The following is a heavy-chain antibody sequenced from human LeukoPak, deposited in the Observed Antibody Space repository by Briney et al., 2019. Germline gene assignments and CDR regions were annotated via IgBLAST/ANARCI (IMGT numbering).Heavy chain of an antibody. V-gene: IGHV3-23*01. Sequence: GGSLRLSCAASGFTFSSYAMTWVRQAPGKGLEWISSISGNGVSTYYADSVRGWFTISRDNSKNTLYLQMNSLRAEDTAVYYCAKDGLRFLEWLLPDDHWGQGTLVTVSS. CDR1: GFTFSSYA. CDR2: ISGNGVST. J-gene: IGHJ4*02. D-gene: IGHD3-3*01. CDR3: AKDGLRFLEWLLPDDH.